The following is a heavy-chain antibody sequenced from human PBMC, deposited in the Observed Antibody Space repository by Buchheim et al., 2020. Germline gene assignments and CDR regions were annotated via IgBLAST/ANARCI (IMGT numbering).Heavy chain of an antibody. J-gene: IGHJ4*02. CDR3: ARETRYNSGYYYFDY. CDR2: VSYSGNT. CDR1: GGSFSGYY. Sequence: QVQLQQWGAGLLKPSETLSLTCAVYGGSFSGYYWSWIRQPPGKGLEWIGFVSYSGNTNNNPSLRSRVTISVYTSKHLFSLKLSSVTAADTAVYHCARETRYNSGYYYFDYWGQGT. V-gene: IGHV4-34*11. D-gene: IGHD6-19*01.